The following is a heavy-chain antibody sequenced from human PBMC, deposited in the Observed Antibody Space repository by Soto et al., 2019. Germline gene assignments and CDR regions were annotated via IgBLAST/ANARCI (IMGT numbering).Heavy chain of an antibody. CDR1: GFTFSSYG. CDR3: AKDIYSNSNWFDP. D-gene: IGHD4-4*01. Sequence: QVQLVESGGGVVQPGRSPRLSCAASGFTFSSYGMHWVRQAPGKGLEWVAVISYDGSNKYYADSVKGRFTISRDNSKNTLYLQMNSLRAEDTAVYYCAKDIYSNSNWFDPWGQGTLVTVSS. J-gene: IGHJ5*02. V-gene: IGHV3-30*18. CDR2: ISYDGSNK.